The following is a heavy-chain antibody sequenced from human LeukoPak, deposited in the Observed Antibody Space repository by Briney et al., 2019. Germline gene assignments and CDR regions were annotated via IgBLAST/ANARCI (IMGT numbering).Heavy chain of an antibody. CDR1: GFTFSSYA. V-gene: IGHV3-23*01. CDR3: AKGDKPVIAMVKFDY. CDR2: ISGSGTNT. D-gene: IGHD5-18*01. Sequence: PGGSLRLSCAASGFTFSSYAMNWVRQAPGKGLEWVSGISGSGTNTYYADSVKGRFIISRDNSKNTLYMQMNSLRAEDTAVYYCAKGDKPVIAMVKFDYWGQGTLVTVSS. J-gene: IGHJ4*02.